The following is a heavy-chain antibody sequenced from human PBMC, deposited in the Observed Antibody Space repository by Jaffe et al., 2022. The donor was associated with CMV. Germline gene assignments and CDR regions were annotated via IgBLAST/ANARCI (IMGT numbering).Heavy chain of an antibody. CDR2: ISGSGGST. V-gene: IGHV3-23*01. J-gene: IGHJ4*02. CDR1: GFTFSSYA. D-gene: IGHD6-13*01. CDR3: AKDGIYSSSWLYYFDY. Sequence: EVQLLESGGGLVQPGGSLRLSCAASGFTFSSYAMSWVRQAPGKGLEWVSAISGSGGSTYYADSVKGRFTISRDNSKNTLYLQMNSLRAEDTAVYYCAKDGIYSSSWLYYFDYWGQGTLVTVSS.